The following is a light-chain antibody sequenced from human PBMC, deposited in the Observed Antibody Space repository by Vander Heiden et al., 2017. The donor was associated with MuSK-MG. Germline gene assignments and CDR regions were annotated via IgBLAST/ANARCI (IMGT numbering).Light chain of an antibody. CDR3: QQDDGTPLT. CDR1: QSVLYSSNNKNY. V-gene: IGKV4-1*01. J-gene: IGKJ5*01. CDR2: WAS. Sequence: DIVLSQSPDSLAVSLGERATINCTSSQSVLYSSNNKNYLAWYQQKPGQPPKLLIYWASTRESGVPDRFTGSGSGTDFTLTIRSLQAEDVAVYYCQQDDGTPLTFGHETR.